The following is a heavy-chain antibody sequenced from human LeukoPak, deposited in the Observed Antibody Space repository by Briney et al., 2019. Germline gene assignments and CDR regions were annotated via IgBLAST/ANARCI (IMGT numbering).Heavy chain of an antibody. CDR1: GYTFTGYY. Sequence: ASVKVSCKASGYTFTGYYMHWVRQAPGQGLEWMGWINPNSGGTNYVQKFQGRVTMTRDTSISTAYMELSRLRSDDTAVYYCARYDEGTIGTLISNWGQGTLVTVSS. CDR2: INPNSGGT. D-gene: IGHD1-14*01. J-gene: IGHJ4*02. V-gene: IGHV1-2*02. CDR3: ARYDEGTIGTLISN.